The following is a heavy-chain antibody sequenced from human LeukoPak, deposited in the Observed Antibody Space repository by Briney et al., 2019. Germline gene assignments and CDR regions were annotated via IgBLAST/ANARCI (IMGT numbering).Heavy chain of an antibody. J-gene: IGHJ3*01. D-gene: IGHD3-10*01. CDR3: ARLKLHYYGSGSYAFDV. V-gene: IGHV4-59*08. CDR2: IHYMGST. CDR1: GGSISSYY. Sequence: SETLSLTCTVSGGSISSYYWSWIRQPPGKGLEWIWNIHYMGSTNYTPSFKSRVTMSVDTSKTQFSLRLTSVTAADTAMYFCARLKLHYYGSGSYAFDVWGQGKMVAVSS.